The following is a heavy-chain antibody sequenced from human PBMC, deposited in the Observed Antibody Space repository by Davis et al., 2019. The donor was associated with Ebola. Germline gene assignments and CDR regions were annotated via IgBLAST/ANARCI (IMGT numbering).Heavy chain of an antibody. V-gene: IGHV1-8*01. D-gene: IGHD6-19*01. Sequence: AASVKVSCKASGYTFTSYDINWVRQATGQGLEWMGWMNPNSGNTGYAQKFQGRVTMTRNTSISTAYMELSSLRSEDTAVYYCARVRQWLVNTYYYYYGMDVWGQGTTVTVSS. CDR1: GYTFTSYD. CDR3: ARVRQWLVNTYYYYYGMDV. J-gene: IGHJ6*02. CDR2: MNPNSGNT.